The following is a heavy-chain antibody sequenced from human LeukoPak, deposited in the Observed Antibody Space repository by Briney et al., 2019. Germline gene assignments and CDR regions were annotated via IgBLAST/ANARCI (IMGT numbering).Heavy chain of an antibody. D-gene: IGHD3-22*01. J-gene: IGHJ6*02. CDR1: GFILSNYS. CDR3: AMLYYYDSSGSYYYYGMDV. CDR2: ISSTTTTR. V-gene: IGHV3-48*04. Sequence: TGGSLRLSCAASGFILSNYSMNWVRQAPGKGLEWVSYISSTTTTRYYADSVKGRFTISRDNAKNSLYLQMNSLRAEDTAVYYCAMLYYYDSSGSYYYYGMDVWGQGTTATVSS.